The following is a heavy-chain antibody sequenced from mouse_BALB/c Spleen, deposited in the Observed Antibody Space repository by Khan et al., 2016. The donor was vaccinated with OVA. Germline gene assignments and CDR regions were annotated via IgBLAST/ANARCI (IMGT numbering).Heavy chain of an antibody. Sequence: QVQLKESGPELKKPGETVKISCKASGYTFTNYGMNWVKQAPGKALKWMGWISTYTGETTYADDFKGRFAFSLETSARTAYLQINNLKNEDTATYFCTRPPHFSYVLVYWGQGTSVTVAS. CDR2: ISTYTGET. V-gene: IGHV9-3-1*01. J-gene: IGHJ4*01. CDR3: TRPPHFSYVLVY. CDR1: GYTFTNYG.